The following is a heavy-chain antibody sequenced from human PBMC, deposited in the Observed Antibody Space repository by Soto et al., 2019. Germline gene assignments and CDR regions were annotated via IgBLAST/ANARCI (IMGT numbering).Heavy chain of an antibody. CDR3: AADRRYYYDSSGYFLYH. J-gene: IGHJ4*02. CDR2: IVVGSGNT. CDR1: GFTFTSSA. D-gene: IGHD3-22*01. V-gene: IGHV1-58*01. Sequence: SVKVSCKASGFTFTSSAVQWVRQARGQRLEWIGWIVVGSGNTNYAQKFQERVTITRDMSTSTAYMELSSLRSEDTAVYYCAADRRYYYDSSGYFLYHWGQGTLVTVSS.